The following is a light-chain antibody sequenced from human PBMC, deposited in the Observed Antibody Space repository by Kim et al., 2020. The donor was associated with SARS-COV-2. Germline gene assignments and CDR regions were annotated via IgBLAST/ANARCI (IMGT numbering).Light chain of an antibody. J-gene: IGKJ4*01. Sequence: ASVGDRIIITCRASQDIKTRLAWYQRNPGRAPKLLIEGATSLQGGVPSRFSGSGSGTYFTLTITSLQPEDFATYFCQQHNSFPLTFGGGTKVDIK. CDR2: GAT. V-gene: IGKV1-12*01. CDR1: QDIKTR. CDR3: QQHNSFPLT.